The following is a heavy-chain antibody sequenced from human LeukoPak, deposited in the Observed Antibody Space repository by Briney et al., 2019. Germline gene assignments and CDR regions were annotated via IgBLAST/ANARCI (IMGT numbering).Heavy chain of an antibody. J-gene: IGHJ5*02. Sequence: GASVKVSCKASGYTFSSYDINWVRQAAGQGLEWMGWMNPISGSTGYAQKFRGRVIMTRDTSITTAFMGLSSLTSDDTAIYYCARVKRFPTVWFDPWGQGTLVSVSS. CDR3: ARVKRFPTVWFDP. D-gene: IGHD3-10*01. V-gene: IGHV1-8*01. CDR2: MNPISGST. CDR1: GYTFSSYD.